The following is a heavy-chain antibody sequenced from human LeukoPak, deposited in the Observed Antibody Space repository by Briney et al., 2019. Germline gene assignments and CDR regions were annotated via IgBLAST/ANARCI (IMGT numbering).Heavy chain of an antibody. CDR3: ASHQGAWGTRYFDL. Sequence: PGGSLRLSCAASGIIFSNYWMHWVRQAPGKGLVWVSRINRDGSSTSYADSVKGRFTISRDNAKNSLYLQMNSLRAEDTAVYYCASHQGAWGTRYFDLWGRGTLVTVSS. CDR1: GIIFSNYW. CDR2: INRDGSST. D-gene: IGHD7-27*01. V-gene: IGHV3-74*01. J-gene: IGHJ2*01.